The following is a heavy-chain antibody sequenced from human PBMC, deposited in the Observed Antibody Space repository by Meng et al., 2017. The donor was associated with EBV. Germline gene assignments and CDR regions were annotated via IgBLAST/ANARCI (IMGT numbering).Heavy chain of an antibody. V-gene: IGHV1-2*06. CDR1: GYTFTGYY. CDR2: INPNSGGT. CDR3: AKGADLAAAGTFWFDP. D-gene: IGHD6-13*01. Sequence: QVPLCHVGAEASNPGASVKVSCKASGYTFTGYYMHWVRQAPGQGLEWMGRINPNSGGTNYAQKFQGRVTMTRDTSISTAYMELSRLRSDDTAVYYCAKGADLAAAGTFWFDPWGQGTLVTVSS. J-gene: IGHJ5*02.